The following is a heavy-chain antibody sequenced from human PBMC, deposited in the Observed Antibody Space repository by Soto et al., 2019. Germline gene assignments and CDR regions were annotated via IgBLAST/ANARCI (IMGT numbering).Heavy chain of an antibody. V-gene: IGHV3-21*01. D-gene: IGHD3-3*01. CDR3: ARDYEKPNP. CDR2: ISSGSNYI. CDR1: GFTFSTYT. Sequence: GSLRLSCAASGFTFSTYTMNWVRQPPGKGLEWVSSISSGSNYIYYADSVKGRFTISRDNAKNSLYLQMNSLRAEDTAVYYCARDYEKPNPCGQRTLVPVSS. J-gene: IGHJ5*02.